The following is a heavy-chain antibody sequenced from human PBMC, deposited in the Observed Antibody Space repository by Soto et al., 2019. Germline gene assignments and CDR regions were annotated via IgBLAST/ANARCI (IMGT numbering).Heavy chain of an antibody. CDR3: ARCDLISNWFDP. V-gene: IGHV1-2*02. CDR2: INPKSGGT. CDR1: GYRFIDYF. D-gene: IGHD2-21*01. Sequence: GASVKVSCKASGYRFIDYFMHWVRRAPGQGLEWMGWINPKSGGTKIAQKFQGRTTMTRDESTSTAYMELSSLRSEDTAVYYCARCDLISNWFDPWGQGTLVTVSS. J-gene: IGHJ5*02.